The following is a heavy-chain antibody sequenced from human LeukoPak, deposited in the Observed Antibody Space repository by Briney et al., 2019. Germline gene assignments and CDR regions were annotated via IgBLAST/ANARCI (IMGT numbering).Heavy chain of an antibody. V-gene: IGHV4-4*07. D-gene: IGHD6-13*01. CDR3: AREAGSSWYRDVDY. CDR1: GVSISSYY. Sequence: SGTLSLTCAVSGVSISSYYLSWIRQPAGKGLEWISRIYTSGSTIYNPSPESRGTMSADTNKNHFSLQLSPVIAADTAVYYCAREAGSSWYRDVDYWGQGTLVTVSS. J-gene: IGHJ4*02. CDR2: IYTSGST.